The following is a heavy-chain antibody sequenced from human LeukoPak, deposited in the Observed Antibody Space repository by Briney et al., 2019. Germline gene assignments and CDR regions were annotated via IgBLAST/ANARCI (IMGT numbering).Heavy chain of an antibody. D-gene: IGHD2-21*02. V-gene: IGHV1-2*02. CDR3: ARDRAVAAINWFDP. CDR1: GYTFTGYY. Sequence: ASVKVSCKASGYTFTGYYMHWVRQAPGQGLKWMGWINPSSGGTNYAQKFQGRVTMTRDTSISTAYMELSRLRSDDTAVYFCARDRAVAAINWFDPWGLGTLVTVSS. J-gene: IGHJ5*02. CDR2: INPSSGGT.